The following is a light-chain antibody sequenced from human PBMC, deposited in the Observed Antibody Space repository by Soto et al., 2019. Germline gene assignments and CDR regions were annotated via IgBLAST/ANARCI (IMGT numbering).Light chain of an antibody. CDR2: GAS. CDR1: QSVRSSY. Sequence: EIVLTQSPGTLSLSPGERATLSCRASQSVRSSYLAWYQQKPGQAPRFLMYGASSRDTGIPDRFSGSGSGTDLTLTISRLEPEDFAVYYCQQYGSTPWTFGQGTKVEIK. V-gene: IGKV3-20*01. J-gene: IGKJ1*01. CDR3: QQYGSTPWT.